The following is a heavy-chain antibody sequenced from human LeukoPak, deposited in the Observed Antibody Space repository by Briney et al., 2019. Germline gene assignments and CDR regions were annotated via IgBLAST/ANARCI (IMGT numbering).Heavy chain of an antibody. J-gene: IGHJ4*02. D-gene: IGHD2-8*01. CDR1: GFTFSSYS. CDR2: ISSSSSYI. V-gene: IGHV3-21*01. CDR3: AREGGHCSNGICSYFDY. Sequence: PGGSLRLSCAASGFTFSSYSMNWVRQAPGKGLEWVSSISSSSSYIYYADSVKGRFTISRDNAKNSLYPQMNSLRAEDTAVYYCAREGGHCSNGICSYFDYWGQGSLVTVSS.